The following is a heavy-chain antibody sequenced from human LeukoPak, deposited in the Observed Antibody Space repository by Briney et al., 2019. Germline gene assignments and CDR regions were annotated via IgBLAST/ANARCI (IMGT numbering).Heavy chain of an antibody. D-gene: IGHD5-18*01. Sequence: SETLSLTCTVSGGSISSYYWSWIRQPAGKGLEWIGRIYTSGSTNYNPSLKSRVTMSVDTSKNQFSLKLSSVTAADTAVYYCARDPSLIGYSYSSCWFDPWGQGTLVTVSS. V-gene: IGHV4-4*07. CDR2: IYTSGST. J-gene: IGHJ5*02. CDR3: ARDPSLIGYSYSSCWFDP. CDR1: GGSISSYY.